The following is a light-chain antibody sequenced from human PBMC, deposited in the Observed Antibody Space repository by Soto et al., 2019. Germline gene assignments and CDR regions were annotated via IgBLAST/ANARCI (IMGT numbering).Light chain of an antibody. CDR1: RSVRSY. CDR3: QQRYAWPPIT. CDR2: DAA. V-gene: IGKV3-11*01. J-gene: IGKJ5*01. Sequence: EIVLTQSPATLSLSPGERATLSCRASRSVRSYLAWYQQKPGQAPRLLIYDAANRAAGIPARFSGSGSEPDFTLTISNLEPEDFAVYYCQQRYAWPPITFGQGTRLEIK.